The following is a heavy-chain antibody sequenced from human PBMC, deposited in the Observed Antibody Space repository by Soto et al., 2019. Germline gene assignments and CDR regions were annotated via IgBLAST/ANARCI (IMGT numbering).Heavy chain of an antibody. V-gene: IGHV4-4*07. J-gene: IGHJ5*02. Sequence: SETLSPTCSVSGGSINSYWWSWIRQPAGKGLEWNGRVYSSGTTDYTPSLNSRATLSVETSKNQFSLKLSSVTAADPAVYYRARTPHGSSGYFVDPWGQGTLVTVSS. CDR1: GGSINSYW. CDR2: VYSSGTT. CDR3: ARTPHGSSGYFVDP. D-gene: IGHD3-22*01.